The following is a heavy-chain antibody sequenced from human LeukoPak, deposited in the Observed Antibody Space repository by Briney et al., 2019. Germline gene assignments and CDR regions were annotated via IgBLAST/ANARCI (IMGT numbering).Heavy chain of an antibody. Sequence: SETLSLTCAVYGGSFSGYYWSWIRQPPGKGLEWIGEINHSGSTNYNPSLKSRVTISVDTSKNQFSLKLSSVTAADTAVYYSARGRRAMVREGNWFDPWGQGTLVTVSS. CDR2: INHSGST. CDR1: GGSFSGYY. CDR3: ARGRRAMVREGNWFDP. J-gene: IGHJ5*02. D-gene: IGHD3-10*01. V-gene: IGHV4-34*01.